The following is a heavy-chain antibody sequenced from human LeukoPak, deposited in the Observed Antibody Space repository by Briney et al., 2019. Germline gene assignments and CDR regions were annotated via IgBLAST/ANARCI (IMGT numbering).Heavy chain of an antibody. J-gene: IGHJ6*04. D-gene: IGHD3-10*02. Sequence: GGSLRLSCAASGFTFSTYTMNWVRQAPGKGLEWVSSISSSSTYIYYADSVKGRFTISRDNAKNSLYLQMNSLRAEDTAVYYCAELGITMIGGVWGKGTTVTISS. CDR2: ISSSSTYI. V-gene: IGHV3-21*01. CDR3: AELGITMIGGV. CDR1: GFTFSTYT.